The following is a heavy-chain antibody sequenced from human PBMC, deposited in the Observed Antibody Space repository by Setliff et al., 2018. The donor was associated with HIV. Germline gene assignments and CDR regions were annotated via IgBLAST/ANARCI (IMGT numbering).Heavy chain of an antibody. CDR3: AKPVAGHWYFDL. D-gene: IGHD6-19*01. CDR2: ISYDGTNT. V-gene: IGHV3-30*18. Sequence: PGGSLRLSCAASGFTFSRSGMHWVRQAPGKGLDWVSLISYDGTNTYYADSVKGRFTISRDNSKNTLYLQMNSLRAEDTALYYCAKPVAGHWYFDLWGRGTLVTVSS. CDR1: GFTFSRSG. J-gene: IGHJ2*01.